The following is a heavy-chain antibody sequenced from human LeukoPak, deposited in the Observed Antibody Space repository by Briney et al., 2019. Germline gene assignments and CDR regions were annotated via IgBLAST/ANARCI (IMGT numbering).Heavy chain of an antibody. CDR3: ARLMVRGVISRAYYFDY. D-gene: IGHD3-10*01. CDR2: IYYSGST. J-gene: IGHJ4*02. CDR1: GGSISSYY. V-gene: IGHV4-59*08. Sequence: SETLSLTCTVSGGSISSYYWSWIRQPPGKGLEWIGYIYYSGSTNHNPSLESRVTISVDTSKNQFSLKLSSVTAADTAVYYCARLMVRGVISRAYYFDYWGQGTLVTVSS.